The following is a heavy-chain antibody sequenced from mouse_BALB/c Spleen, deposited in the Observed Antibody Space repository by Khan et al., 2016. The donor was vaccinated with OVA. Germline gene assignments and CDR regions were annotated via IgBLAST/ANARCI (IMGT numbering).Heavy chain of an antibody. V-gene: IGHV2-9*02. Sequence: QVQLKESGPGLVAPSQSLSLTCTVSGFSLTSYGVHSVRQPSAKSLLELGILLADGSTTNNSALMYSLSTIKRDTKSQVFLQMNNLQTTDTAMYYCASNTTATNYWGQGTLVTVSA. D-gene: IGHD1-2*01. CDR2: LLADGST. CDR1: GFSLTSYG. J-gene: IGHJ3*01. CDR3: ASNTTATNY.